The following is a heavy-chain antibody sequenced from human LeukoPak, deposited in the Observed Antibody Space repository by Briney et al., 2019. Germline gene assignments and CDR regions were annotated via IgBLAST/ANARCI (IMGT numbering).Heavy chain of an antibody. J-gene: IGHJ4*02. CDR3: ARKTDSSGSGGY. CDR1: GFTFSSYS. D-gene: IGHD3-22*01. CDR2: IYSRGGT. Sequence: GGSLRLSCAASGFTFSSYSMNWVRQAPGKGLECVSVIYSRGGTYYADSVQGRFTISRDASKNTLFLQMNSLRADDTAVYYCARKTDSSGSGGYWGQGTLVTVSS. V-gene: IGHV3-53*01.